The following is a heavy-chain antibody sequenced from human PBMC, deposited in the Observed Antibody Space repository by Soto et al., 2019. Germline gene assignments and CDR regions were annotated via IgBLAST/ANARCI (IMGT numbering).Heavy chain of an antibody. J-gene: IGHJ6*02. V-gene: IGHV3-48*02. CDR1: GFTFSSYS. CDR2: ISSSSSTI. D-gene: IGHD6-13*01. CDR3: ARDRRGGYSSSTNMDV. Sequence: GGSLRLSCAASGFTFSSYSMNWVRQAPGKGLEWVSYISSSSSTIYYADSVKGRFTISRDNAKNSLYLQMNSLRDEDTAVYYCARDRRGGYSSSTNMDVWGQGTTVTVSS.